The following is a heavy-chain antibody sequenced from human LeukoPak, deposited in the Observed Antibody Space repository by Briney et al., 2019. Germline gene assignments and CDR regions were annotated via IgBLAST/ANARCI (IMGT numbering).Heavy chain of an antibody. CDR3: TTYSNYPAQLDY. Sequence: ASVKVSCKASGYTFTGYYMHWVRQAPGQGLEWMRSINPNSGGTNYAQKFPGRVTMTRATSISTAYMELSRLRSDDTAVHYCTTYSNYPAQLDYWGQGTLVTVSS. J-gene: IGHJ4*02. CDR1: GYTFTGYY. D-gene: IGHD4-11*01. CDR2: INPNSGGT. V-gene: IGHV1-2*02.